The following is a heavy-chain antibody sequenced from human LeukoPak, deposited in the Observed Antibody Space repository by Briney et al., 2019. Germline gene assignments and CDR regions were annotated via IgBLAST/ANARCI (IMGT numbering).Heavy chain of an antibody. CDR1: GFTFSSYG. D-gene: IGHD3-9*01. Sequence: GGSLRLSCAASGFTFSSYGMHWVRQAPGKGLEWVSGINSSGGSTYYADSVKGRFTISRDNPKNTLYLQMNSLRAEDTAVYYCARSGGDILTGYDISSQYYFNDSGEGTLVTLSS. CDR2: INSSGGST. V-gene: IGHV3-23*01. J-gene: IGHJ4*02. CDR3: ARSGGDILTGYDISSQYYFND.